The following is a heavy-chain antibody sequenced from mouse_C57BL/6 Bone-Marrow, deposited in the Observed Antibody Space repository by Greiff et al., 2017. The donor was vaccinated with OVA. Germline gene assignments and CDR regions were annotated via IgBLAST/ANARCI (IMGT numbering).Heavy chain of an antibody. CDR1: GYTFTDYE. D-gene: IGHD5-5*01. Sequence: VKLMESGAELVRPGASVTLSCKASGYTFTDYEMHWVKQTPVHGLEWIGAIDPETGGTAYNQKFKGKAILTADKSSSTAYMELRSLTSEDSAVYYCTRWDYRFAYWGQGTLVTVSA. CDR3: TRWDYRFAY. J-gene: IGHJ3*01. V-gene: IGHV1-15*01. CDR2: IDPETGGT.